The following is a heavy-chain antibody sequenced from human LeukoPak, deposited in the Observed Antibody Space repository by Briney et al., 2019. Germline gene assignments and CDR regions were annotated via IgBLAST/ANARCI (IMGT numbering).Heavy chain of an antibody. CDR3: VYSRGTY. D-gene: IGHD3-16*01. V-gene: IGHV3-53*01. CDR1: VFITSSDF. J-gene: IGHJ4*02. CDR2: IHTGGTT. Sequence: GGSLRLSCAASVFITSSDFMGWVLQAPEKGLEWVSLIHTGGTTFYTDSVKGRFTISRDTSMNTVSLQMNTLRAEDTAIYYCVYSRGTYWGQGTLVTVSS.